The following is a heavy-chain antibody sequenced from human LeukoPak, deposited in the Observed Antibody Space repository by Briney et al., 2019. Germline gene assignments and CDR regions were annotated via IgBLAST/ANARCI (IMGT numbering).Heavy chain of an antibody. CDR2: IYYSGST. Sequence: TLSLTCAVYGGSFSGYYWSWLRQHPGKGLEGIGYIYYSGSTYYNPSLKSRVTISVDTSKNQFSLKLSSVTAADTAVYYCASLKGYGSSTSCSAYYYGMDVWGQGTTVTVSS. V-gene: IGHV4-31*11. CDR1: GGSFSGYY. CDR3: ASLKGYGSSTSCSAYYYGMDV. J-gene: IGHJ6*02. D-gene: IGHD2-2*01.